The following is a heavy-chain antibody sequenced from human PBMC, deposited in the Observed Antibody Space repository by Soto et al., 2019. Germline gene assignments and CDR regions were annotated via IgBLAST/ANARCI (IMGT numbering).Heavy chain of an antibody. CDR1: GGSISSGGYY. CDR2: IYYSGST. J-gene: IGHJ6*02. Sequence: QVQLQESGPGLVKPSQTLSLTCTVSGGSISSGGYYWSWIRQHPGKGLEWIGYIYYSGSTYYNPSLKSRVTISVDTSKNQFSLKLSSVTAADTAVYYCARGRGPRYYYDSSGQRGDVWGQGTTVTVSS. D-gene: IGHD3-22*01. V-gene: IGHV4-31*03. CDR3: ARGRGPRYYYDSSGQRGDV.